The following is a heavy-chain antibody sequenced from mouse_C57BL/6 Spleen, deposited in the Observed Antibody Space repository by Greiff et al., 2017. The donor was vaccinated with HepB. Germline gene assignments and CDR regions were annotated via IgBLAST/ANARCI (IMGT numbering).Heavy chain of an antibody. J-gene: IGHJ4*01. CDR3: ARNHYSNHGYAMDY. V-gene: IGHV2-9-1*01. CDR2: IWTGGGT. CDR1: GFSLTSYA. D-gene: IGHD2-5*01. Sequence: VQRVESGPGLVAPSQSLSITCTVSGFSLTSYAISWVRQPPGKGLEWLGVIWTGGGTNYNSALKSRLSISKDNSKSQVFLKMNSLQTDDTARYYCARNHYSNHGYAMDYWGQGTSVTVSS.